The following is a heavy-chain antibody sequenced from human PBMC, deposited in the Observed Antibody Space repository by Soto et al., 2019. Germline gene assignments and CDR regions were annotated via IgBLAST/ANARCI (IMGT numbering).Heavy chain of an antibody. V-gene: IGHV1-69*13. Sequence: SVKVSCKASGGTFSSYAISWVRQAPGQGLEWMGGIIPIFGTANYAQKFQGRVTITADESTSTAYMEPSSLRSEDTAVYYCASHYNWNYKANIDYWGQGTLVTVSS. CDR1: GGTFSSYA. CDR3: ASHYNWNYKANIDY. D-gene: IGHD1-7*01. J-gene: IGHJ4*02. CDR2: IIPIFGTA.